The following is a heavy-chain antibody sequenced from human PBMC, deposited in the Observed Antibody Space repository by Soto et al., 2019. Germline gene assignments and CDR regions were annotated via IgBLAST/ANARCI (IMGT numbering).Heavy chain of an antibody. CDR3: ARSQPVTMIVVVPHAFDI. D-gene: IGHD3-22*01. J-gene: IGHJ3*02. V-gene: IGHV4-31*03. Sequence: SETLSLTCTVSGGSISSGGYYWSWIRQHPGKGLEWIGYIYYSGSTYHNPSLKSRVTISVDTSKNQFSLRLSSVTAADTAVYYCARSQPVTMIVVVPHAFDIWGQGTMVTVSS. CDR2: IYYSGST. CDR1: GGSISSGGYY.